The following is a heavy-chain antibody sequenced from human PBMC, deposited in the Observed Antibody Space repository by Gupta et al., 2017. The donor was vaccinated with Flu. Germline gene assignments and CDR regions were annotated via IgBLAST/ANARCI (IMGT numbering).Heavy chain of an antibody. J-gene: IGHJ6*04. CDR1: FSSYW. CDR2: INSDGSST. Sequence: FSSYWMNWVRQAPGKGLVWVSRINSDGSSTTYADSVKGRFTISRDNSKNTLYLQMNSLRAEDTAVYYCARGRLATGRYYYYGLDVWGQRDHGHRLL. D-gene: IGHD5-12*01. V-gene: IGHV3-74*01. CDR3: ARGRLATGRYYYYGLDV.